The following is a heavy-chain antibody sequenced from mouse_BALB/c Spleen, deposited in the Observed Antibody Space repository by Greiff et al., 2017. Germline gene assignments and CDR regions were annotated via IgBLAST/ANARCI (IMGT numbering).Heavy chain of an antibody. J-gene: IGHJ4*01. Sequence: VKLVESGGDLVKPGGSLKLSCAASGFTFSSYVMSWVRQTPDKRLEWVATSSSGGSYTYYSDSVKGRFTISRDNDKNTLYLRRSSLESKDTAMFYRARLEGTGYYAMDYRGQGTSVTVSS. V-gene: IGHV5-6*02. CDR3: ARLEGTGYYAMDY. CDR1: GFTFSSYV. CDR2: SSSGGSYT. D-gene: IGHD3-3*01.